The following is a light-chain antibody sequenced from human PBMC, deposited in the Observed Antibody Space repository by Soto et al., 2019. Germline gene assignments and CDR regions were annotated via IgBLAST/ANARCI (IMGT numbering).Light chain of an antibody. J-gene: IGLJ2*01. CDR2: DVS. CDR1: SSDVGGYNY. V-gene: IGLV2-11*01. Sequence: QSALTQPRSVSGSPGQSVTISCTGTSSDVGGYNYVSWYQQHPGKAPKLMIYDVSKRPSGVPDRFSGSKSGNTASLTISGLQAEDEDDYYCCSYADSYNLVFGGGTKLTVL. CDR3: CSYADSYNLV.